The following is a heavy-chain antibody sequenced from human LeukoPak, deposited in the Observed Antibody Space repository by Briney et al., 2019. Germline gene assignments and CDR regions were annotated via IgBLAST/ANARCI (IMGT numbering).Heavy chain of an antibody. D-gene: IGHD5-24*01. CDR3: ARGLIMGAGYNRNCHFDY. Sequence: SETLSLTCPVSGGSISFGDYSWSWIRQPPGKGLEWIGYIYHSGSTYYNPSLQSRVTISVNRSENQFSLKLSSVTAADTAVYYCARGLIMGAGYNRNCHFDYWGRGTLVTVSS. CDR1: GGSISFGDYS. CDR2: IYHSGST. V-gene: IGHV4-30-2*01. J-gene: IGHJ4*02.